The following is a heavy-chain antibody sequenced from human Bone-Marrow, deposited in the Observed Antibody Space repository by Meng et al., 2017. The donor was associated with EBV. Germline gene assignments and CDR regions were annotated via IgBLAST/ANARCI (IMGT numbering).Heavy chain of an antibody. CDR3: ATLEAYRGGWFDP. D-gene: IGHD4-11*01. J-gene: IGHJ5*02. CDR2: IIPIFGTA. Sequence: GRRVQSGGGGKKPGSSVKVSCKASGGTFSSYAISWVRQAPGQGLEWMGGIIPIFGTANYAQKFQGRVTITADESTSTAYMELSSLRSEDTAVYYCATLEAYRGGWFDPWGQGTLVTVSS. CDR1: GGTFSSYA. V-gene: IGHV1-69*01.